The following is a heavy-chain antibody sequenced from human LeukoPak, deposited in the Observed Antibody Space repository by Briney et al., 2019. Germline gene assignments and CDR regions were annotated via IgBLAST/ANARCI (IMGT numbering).Heavy chain of an antibody. D-gene: IGHD3-3*01. J-gene: IGHJ5*02. CDR1: GGSISSYY. V-gene: IGHV4-59*01. Sequence: SETLSLTCTVSGGSISSYYWSWIRQPPGKGLEWIGYIYYSGSTNYNPSLKSRVTISVDTSKNQFSLKLSSLTAADTAVYYCARSYYDFWSGYYGGDGWFDPWGQGTLVTASS. CDR3: ARSYYDFWSGYYGGDGWFDP. CDR2: IYYSGST.